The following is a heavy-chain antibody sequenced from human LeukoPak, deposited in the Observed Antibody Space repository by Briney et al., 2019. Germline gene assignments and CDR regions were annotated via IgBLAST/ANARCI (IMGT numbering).Heavy chain of an antibody. J-gene: IGHJ5*02. CDR3: ARDRAYGDYAA. Sequence: GGSLRLSCAASGFTFSSYAMSWVRQAPGKGLEWISIIYSRDNTDYADSVKGRFIISRDNSKNTVYLQMNSLRADDTAVYYCARDRAYGDYAAWGQGTLVTVSS. V-gene: IGHV3-23*03. CDR1: GFTFSSYA. CDR2: IYSRDNT. D-gene: IGHD4-17*01.